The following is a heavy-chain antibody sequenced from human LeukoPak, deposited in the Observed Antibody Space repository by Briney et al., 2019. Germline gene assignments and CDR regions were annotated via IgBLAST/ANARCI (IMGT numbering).Heavy chain of an antibody. CDR1: GGSISSSSYY. J-gene: IGHJ5*02. V-gene: IGHV4-39*01. CDR2: IYYSGST. D-gene: IGHD3-3*01. CDR3: ARHHYDFWSGYPNWFDP. Sequence: SETLSLTCTVSGGSISSSSYYWGWIRQPPGKGLEWIGSIYYSGSTYYNPSLKSRATISVDTSKNQFSLKLSSVTAADTAVYYCARHHYDFWSGYPNWFDPWGQGTLVTVSS.